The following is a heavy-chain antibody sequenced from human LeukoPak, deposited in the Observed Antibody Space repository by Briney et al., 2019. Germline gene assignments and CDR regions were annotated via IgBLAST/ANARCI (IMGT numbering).Heavy chain of an antibody. CDR1: GFTFSSFE. Sequence: GGSLRLSCVASGFTFSSFEVTWVRQGPGKGLEWVSHISSSGTTIYYADSVKGRFTISRDNAKNSLYLQMNSLRAEDTAVYYCARGQYYGMDVWGQGTTVTVSS. J-gene: IGHJ6*02. CDR3: ARGQYYGMDV. V-gene: IGHV3-48*03. CDR2: ISSSGTTI.